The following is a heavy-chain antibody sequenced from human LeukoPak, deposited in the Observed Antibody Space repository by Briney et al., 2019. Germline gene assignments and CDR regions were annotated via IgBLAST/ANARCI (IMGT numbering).Heavy chain of an antibody. Sequence: ASVKVSCKASGYTFTGYYMHWVRQAPGQGLEWMGWINPNSGGTNYAQKFQGRVTMTRDTSISTAYMELSRLRSDDTAVYYCARATFCSGGSCYAFDIWGQGTMVTVSS. CDR2: INPNSGGT. D-gene: IGHD2-15*01. V-gene: IGHV1-2*02. CDR1: GYTFTGYY. CDR3: ARATFCSGGSCYAFDI. J-gene: IGHJ3*02.